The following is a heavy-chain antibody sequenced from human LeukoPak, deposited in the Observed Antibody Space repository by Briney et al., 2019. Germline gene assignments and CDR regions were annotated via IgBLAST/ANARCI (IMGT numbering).Heavy chain of an antibody. CDR3: ARDHSRDYYYGMDV. Sequence: TGGSLRLSCAASGFTFSSHAMQWVRQAPGKGLEYVSAISSNGDTTYYANSVKDRFTISRDNSKNTLYLQMNSLRAEDTAVYYCARDHSRDYYYGMDVWGQGTTVTVSS. V-gene: IGHV3-64*01. D-gene: IGHD6-19*01. CDR2: ISSNGDTT. CDR1: GFTFSSHA. J-gene: IGHJ6*02.